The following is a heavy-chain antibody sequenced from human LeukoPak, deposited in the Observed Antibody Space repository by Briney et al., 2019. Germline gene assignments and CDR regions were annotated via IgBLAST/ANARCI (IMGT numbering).Heavy chain of an antibody. J-gene: IGHJ4*02. Sequence: GGSLRLSCAASRFTFKNYAMSWVRQAPGKGLEWVSSISSSGDATYYANSVKGRFTISRDNSKNTLYLQMNSLRAEDTAVYYYAESFDGSGYYYVYFDNWGQGTLVTVSS. CDR3: AESFDGSGYYYVYFDN. D-gene: IGHD3-22*01. CDR2: ISSSGDAT. CDR1: RFTFKNYA. V-gene: IGHV3-23*01.